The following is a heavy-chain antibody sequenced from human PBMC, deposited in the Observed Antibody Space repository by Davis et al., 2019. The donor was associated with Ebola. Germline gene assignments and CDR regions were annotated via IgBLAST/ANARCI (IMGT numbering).Heavy chain of an antibody. CDR1: GGSISSYY. V-gene: IGHV4-4*07. J-gene: IGHJ4*02. D-gene: IGHD3-3*01. CDR3: ARDGIAPLWSGYSVY. Sequence: PGGSLRLSCTVSGGSISSYYWSWIRQPPGKGLEWIGRIYTSGSTNYNPSLKSRVTMSVDTSKNQFSLKLSSVTAADTAVYYCARDGIAPLWSGYSVYWGQGTLVTVSS. CDR2: IYTSGST.